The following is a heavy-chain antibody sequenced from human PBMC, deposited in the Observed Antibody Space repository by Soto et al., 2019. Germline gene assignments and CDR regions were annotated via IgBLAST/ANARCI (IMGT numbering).Heavy chain of an antibody. CDR3: VRDGTKTLRDWFDP. CDR2: IYATGTT. V-gene: IGHV4-4*07. Sequence: SESLSLTCTLSGASIRGFYWSWIRKSAGKGLEWIGRIYATGTTDYNPSLKSRVMMSVDTSKKQFSLKLRSVTAADTAVYYCVRDGTKTLRDWFDPWGQGISVTVPQ. J-gene: IGHJ5*02. CDR1: GASIRGFY. D-gene: IGHD1-1*01.